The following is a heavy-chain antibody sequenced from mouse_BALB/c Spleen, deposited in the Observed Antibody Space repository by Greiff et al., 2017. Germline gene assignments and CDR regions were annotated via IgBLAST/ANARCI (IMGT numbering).Heavy chain of an antibody. CDR2: IRNKANGYTT. Sequence: EVQRVESGGGLVQPGGSLRLSCATSGFTFTDYYMSWVRQPPGKALEWLGFIRNKANGYTTEYSASVKGRFTISRDNSQSILYLQMNTLRAEDSATYYCARLLITTVVAHFDYWGQGTTLTVSS. V-gene: IGHV7-3*02. J-gene: IGHJ2*01. CDR3: ARLLITTVVAHFDY. CDR1: GFTFTDYY. D-gene: IGHD1-1*01.